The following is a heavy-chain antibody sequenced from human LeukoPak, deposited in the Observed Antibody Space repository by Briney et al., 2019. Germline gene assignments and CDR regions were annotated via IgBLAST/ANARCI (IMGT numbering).Heavy chain of an antibody. CDR3: ARDLGQYYDTSDNWFDP. CDR1: GFTFDDYG. J-gene: IGHJ5*02. D-gene: IGHD3-22*01. V-gene: IGHV3-74*01. Sequence: GGSLRLSCAASGFTFDDYGMSWVRQAPGKGLVWVSRINSDGINTSYADSVKGRFTISRDNAKNTLNLQMNSLRAEDTAVYYCARDLGQYYDTSDNWFDPWGQGTLVTVSS. CDR2: INSDGINT.